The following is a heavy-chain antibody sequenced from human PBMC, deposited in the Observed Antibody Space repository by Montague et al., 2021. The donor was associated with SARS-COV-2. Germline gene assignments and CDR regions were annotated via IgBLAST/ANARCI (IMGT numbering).Heavy chain of an antibody. CDR2: VLYNKGT. J-gene: IGHJ4*02. V-gene: IGHV4-59*08. CDR3: VRHPQYDDSNGPPNF. Sequence: SETLSLTCTVYGVSVTDYYWSWIRQPPGKGLEWVGEVLYNKGTNFNPSLKSRVAISVDTSKNQFSLRLTSVTAADTTFYYCVRHPQYDDSNGPPNFWDQGTLVTVS. CDR1: GVSVTDYY. D-gene: IGHD3-16*01.